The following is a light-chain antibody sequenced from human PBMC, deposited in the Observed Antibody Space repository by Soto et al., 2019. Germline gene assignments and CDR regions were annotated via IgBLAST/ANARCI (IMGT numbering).Light chain of an antibody. CDR1: SGSIASSY. V-gene: IGLV6-57*02. Sequence: NFMLTQPHSVSESPGKTLTISCTGSSGSIASSYVQWYQQRPGSAPTTVIYENNQRPSGVPDRFSGSIDSSSNSASLTISGLKTEDEADYCCQSYDSSNVVFGGGTKLTVL. CDR3: QSYDSSNVV. CDR2: ENN. J-gene: IGLJ2*01.